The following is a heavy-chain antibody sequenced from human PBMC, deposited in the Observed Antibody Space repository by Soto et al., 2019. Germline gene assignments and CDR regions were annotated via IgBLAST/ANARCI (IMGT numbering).Heavy chain of an antibody. CDR1: GGSISSVGHY. J-gene: IGHJ6*02. Sequence: KASKTLSLSCAVSGGSISSVGHYWTWIRHQPGKGLVWIGYIYYSGSTDYNPSLKSRVTISVDRSKNQFSLNLSSVTAADTAIYYCARESGGYDSSTRYGLDVWGQGTTVTVSS. V-gene: IGHV4-31*11. CDR2: IYYSGST. D-gene: IGHD6-25*01. CDR3: ARESGGYDSSTRYGLDV.